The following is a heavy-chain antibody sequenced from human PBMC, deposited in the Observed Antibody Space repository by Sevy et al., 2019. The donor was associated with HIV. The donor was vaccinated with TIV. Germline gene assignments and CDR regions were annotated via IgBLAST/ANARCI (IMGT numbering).Heavy chain of an antibody. CDR1: GFIVSSNY. CDR2: IYSDGNR. Sequence: GGSLRLSCAASGFIVSSNYMTWVRQVPGKGLEWVSVIYSDGNRHYADSLKGRFIISRDNSKNTVYLQMNRLRVEDTAIYYCARGRGAAYCTSPSCFWFDPWGQGTLVTVSS. D-gene: IGHD2-2*01. J-gene: IGHJ5*02. V-gene: IGHV3-53*01. CDR3: ARGRGAAYCTSPSCFWFDP.